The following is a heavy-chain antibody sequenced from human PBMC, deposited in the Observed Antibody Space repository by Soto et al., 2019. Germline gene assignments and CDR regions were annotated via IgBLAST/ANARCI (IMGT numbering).Heavy chain of an antibody. Sequence: QVQLQESGPGLVKPSETLSLTCTVSGGSISSYHWSWIRQSPGKGLEWIGYTSNSAPTIYNPSLKSRVPLSXDXXKNQFSLRLSSVTAADTAVYFCARLFRDVYNAVEYWGQGALVTVSS. CDR2: TSNSAPT. CDR1: GGSISSYH. V-gene: IGHV4-59*08. CDR3: ARLFRDVYNAVEY. D-gene: IGHD3-3*01. J-gene: IGHJ4*02.